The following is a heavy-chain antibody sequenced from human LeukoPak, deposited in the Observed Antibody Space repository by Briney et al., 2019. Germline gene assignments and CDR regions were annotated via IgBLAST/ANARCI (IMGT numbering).Heavy chain of an antibody. D-gene: IGHD3-22*01. J-gene: IGHJ5*02. Sequence: ASVKVSCKASGYTFTGYYMHWVRQAPGQGLEWMGRINPNSGGTNYAQKFQGRVTMTGDTSISTAYMELSRLRSDDTAVYYCASTNPPYYDSTGEGDNWFDPWGQGTLVTVSS. V-gene: IGHV1-2*06. CDR1: GYTFTGYY. CDR2: INPNSGGT. CDR3: ASTNPPYYDSTGEGDNWFDP.